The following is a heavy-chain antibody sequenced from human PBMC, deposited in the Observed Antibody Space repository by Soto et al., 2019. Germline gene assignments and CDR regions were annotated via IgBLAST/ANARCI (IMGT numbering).Heavy chain of an antibody. CDR3: AKDPTLYLFHWFDP. CDR1: GFTFSRYW. J-gene: IGHJ5*02. CDR2: ISCIASST. Sequence: PGGSLRLSCVASGFTFSRYWMHWVRQAPGKGLVWVLAISCIASSTAYADSVKGRFTISRDNSKNTLYLQMNRLRAEDTAVYYCAKDPTLYLFHWFDPWGQGTLVTVSS. V-gene: IGHV3-23*01.